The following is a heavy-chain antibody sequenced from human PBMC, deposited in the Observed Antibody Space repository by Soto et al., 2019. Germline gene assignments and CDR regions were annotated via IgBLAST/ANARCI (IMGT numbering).Heavy chain of an antibody. D-gene: IGHD3-3*01. J-gene: IGHJ3*02. CDR2: IIPIFGTA. CDR3: AREIFGVIISGGRDAFDI. CDR1: GGTFSTYA. V-gene: IGHV1-69*01. Sequence: QVQLVQSGAEVKKPGSSVKVSCKASGGTFSTYAISWVRQAPGQGLEWMGGIIPIFGTAKYAQKFQGRVTITADELTSTAYMELSSVRSEDTAVYYCAREIFGVIISGGRDAFDIWGQGTMVTVSS.